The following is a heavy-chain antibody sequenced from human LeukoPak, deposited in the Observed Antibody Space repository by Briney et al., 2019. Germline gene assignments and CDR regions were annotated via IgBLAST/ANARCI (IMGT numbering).Heavy chain of an antibody. D-gene: IGHD4-23*01. CDR1: GFTFSSYT. Sequence: GGSLRLSCAASGFTFSSYTIHWVRQPPGKGLEWVAVISFDGSNKYYADSVKGRFTISRDNSKNTLYLQMNSLRAEDTAVYYCARTSTVVTPGYWGQGTLVTVSS. V-gene: IGHV3-30-3*01. J-gene: IGHJ4*02. CDR2: ISFDGSNK. CDR3: ARTSTVVTPGY.